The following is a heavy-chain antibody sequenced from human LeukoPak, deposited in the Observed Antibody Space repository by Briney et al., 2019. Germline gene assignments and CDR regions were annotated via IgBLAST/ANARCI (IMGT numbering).Heavy chain of an antibody. CDR3: ARDRDYYGSGSPSMDV. D-gene: IGHD3-10*01. Sequence: ASVKVSCKASGYTFTSYYMHWVRQAPGQGLEWMGIINPSGGSTSYAQKFQGRVTTTRDTSTSTVYMELSSLKSEDTAVYYCARDRDYYGSGSPSMDVWGQGTAVTVSS. V-gene: IGHV1-46*01. J-gene: IGHJ6*02. CDR1: GYTFTSYY. CDR2: INPSGGST.